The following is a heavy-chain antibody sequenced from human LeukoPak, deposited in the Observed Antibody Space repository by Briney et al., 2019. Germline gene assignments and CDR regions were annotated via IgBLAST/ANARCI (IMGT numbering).Heavy chain of an antibody. CDR1: GGSISGSSYY. J-gene: IGHJ4*02. CDR3: ARRMVAATPGHY. CDR2: ISSSGST. Sequence: PSETLSLTCTVSGGSISGSSYYWGWSRQPPGEGLEWIGSISSSGSTYYNPSLKSRVTISVDTSKNQFSLKLSPVTAADTAVYYCARRMVAATPGHYWGQGTLVTISS. D-gene: IGHD2-15*01. V-gene: IGHV4-39*01.